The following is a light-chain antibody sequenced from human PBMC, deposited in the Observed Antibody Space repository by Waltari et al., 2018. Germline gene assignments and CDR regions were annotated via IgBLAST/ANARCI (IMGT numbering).Light chain of an antibody. Sequence: DDVMTQSLLSLSLSLGQPDSLSSSSRQSLVHSDGNAYLNWFHQRPGQSPRRLIYQVSTRDSGVPDRFSGSGSGTDFTLKISRVEAEDVGFYYCMQGTHWPRTFGQGTKVEIK. V-gene: IGKV2-30*02. CDR1: QSLVHSDGNAY. CDR2: QVS. J-gene: IGKJ1*01. CDR3: MQGTHWPRT.